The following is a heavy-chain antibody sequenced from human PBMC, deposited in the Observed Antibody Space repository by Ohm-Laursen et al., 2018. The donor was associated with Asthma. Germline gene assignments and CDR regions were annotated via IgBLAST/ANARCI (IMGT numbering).Heavy chain of an antibody. Sequence: SLRLSCSASGFTFSSYAMHWVRQAPGKGLEWVAVISYDGSNKYYADSVKGRFTISRDNSKNTLYLQMNSLRAEDTAVYYCVKDDGYSSGWYSVDYWGQGTLVTVSS. CDR3: VKDDGYSSGWYSVDY. D-gene: IGHD6-19*01. V-gene: IGHV3-30-3*02. CDR1: GFTFSSYA. J-gene: IGHJ4*02. CDR2: ISYDGSNK.